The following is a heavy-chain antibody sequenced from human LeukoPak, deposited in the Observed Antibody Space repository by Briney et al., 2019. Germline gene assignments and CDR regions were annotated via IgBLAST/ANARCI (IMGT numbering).Heavy chain of an antibody. J-gene: IGHJ4*02. V-gene: IGHV4-39*07. D-gene: IGHD3-22*01. CDR1: GGSISSSSYY. Sequence: PSETLSLTCTVSGGSISSSSYYWGWIRQPPGKGLEWIGSIYYSGSTYYNPSLKSRVTISVDTSKNQFSLKLSSVTAADTAVYYCARDRYWYYYDSSAYYLDYWGQGTLVTVSS. CDR2: IYYSGST. CDR3: ARDRYWYYYDSSAYYLDY.